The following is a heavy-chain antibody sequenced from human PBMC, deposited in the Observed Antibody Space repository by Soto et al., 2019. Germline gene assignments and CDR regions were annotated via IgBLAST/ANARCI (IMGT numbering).Heavy chain of an antibody. D-gene: IGHD3-10*01. CDR2: INHSGST. V-gene: IGHV4-34*01. Sequence: KTSETLSLTCAVYGGSFSGYYWSWIRQPPGKGLEWIGEINHSGSTNYNPSLKSRVTISVDTSKNQFSLKLSSVTAADTAVYYCARGKRFGELSFNYYYYYGMDVWGQGTTVTVYS. J-gene: IGHJ6*02. CDR3: ARGKRFGELSFNYYYYYGMDV. CDR1: GGSFSGYY.